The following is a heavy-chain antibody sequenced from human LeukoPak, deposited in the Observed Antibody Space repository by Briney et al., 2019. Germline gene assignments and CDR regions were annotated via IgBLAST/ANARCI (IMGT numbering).Heavy chain of an antibody. CDR1: GGSISSYY. V-gene: IGHV4-4*07. CDR2: IYTSGST. Sequence: SETLSLTCTVSGGSISSYYWSWIRQPAGKGLEWIGRIYTSGSTNYNPSLKSRVTMSVDTSKNQFSLKPSSVTAADTAVYYCARDSALDYDYVWGSFLGGMDVWGQGTTVTVSS. CDR3: ARDSALDYDYVWGSFLGGMDV. J-gene: IGHJ6*02. D-gene: IGHD3-16*01.